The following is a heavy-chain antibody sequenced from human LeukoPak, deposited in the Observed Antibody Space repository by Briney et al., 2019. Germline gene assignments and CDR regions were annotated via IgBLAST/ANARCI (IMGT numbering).Heavy chain of an antibody. J-gene: IGHJ4*02. CDR1: GYTFTSYG. CDR3: GRYPIGRFGESFYFDY. V-gene: IGHV1-18*01. D-gene: IGHD3-10*01. CDR2: ISAYNGNT. Sequence: ASVKVSCKASGYTFTSYGISWVRQAPGQGLEWMGWISAYNGNTNYAQKLQGRVTMTTDTSTSTAYMELRSLRSDDTAVYYCGRYPIGRFGESFYFDYWGQGTLVTVSS.